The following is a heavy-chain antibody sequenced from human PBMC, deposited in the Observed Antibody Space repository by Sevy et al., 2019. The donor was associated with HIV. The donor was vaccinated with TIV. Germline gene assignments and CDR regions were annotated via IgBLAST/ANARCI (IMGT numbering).Heavy chain of an antibody. CDR2: IWYDGSRK. V-gene: IGHV3-33*01. Sequence: GGSLRLSCAASGFIFNNYGMHWVRQAPGKGLEWVAGIWYDGSRKYYADSVKGRCTISRDNSKNTVELQMKSLSAEDMAVYYCVRDLEESSAGAAWGQGTLVTVSS. CDR1: GFIFNNYG. D-gene: IGHD2-15*01. J-gene: IGHJ4*02. CDR3: VRDLEESSAGAA.